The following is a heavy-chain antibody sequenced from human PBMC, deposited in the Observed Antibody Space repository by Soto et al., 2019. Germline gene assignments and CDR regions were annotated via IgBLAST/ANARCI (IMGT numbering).Heavy chain of an antibody. CDR1: GFSFSSNS. D-gene: IGHD3-22*01. J-gene: IGHJ4*02. CDR2: ISDSADRI. V-gene: IGHV3-23*01. CDR3: AKDLYYDTSGFMFDY. Sequence: GGSLRLSCKASGFSFSSNSMGWLRQAPGKGLDWVSSISDSADRIYYADSVRGRFTFSRDNSKNMMYLQMNSLRGEDTAVYYCAKDLYYDTSGFMFDYWGQGILVTVSS.